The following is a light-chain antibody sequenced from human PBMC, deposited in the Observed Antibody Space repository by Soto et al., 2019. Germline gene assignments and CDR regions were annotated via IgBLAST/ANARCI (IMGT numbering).Light chain of an antibody. Sequence: DIQMTQSPSSLSASVGDRVTITCRASQDITNYLAWYQQKPGKVPKLLIYIASTLHSGVPSRFSGSGSGTNFSLTISSLQPDDVATYYCQQRNYWQVTFGQGTRLEIK. CDR1: QDITNY. J-gene: IGKJ5*01. V-gene: IGKV1-27*01. CDR2: IAS. CDR3: QQRNYWQVT.